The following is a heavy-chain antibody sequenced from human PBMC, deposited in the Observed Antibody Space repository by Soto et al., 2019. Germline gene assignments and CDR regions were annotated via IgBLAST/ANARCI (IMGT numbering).Heavy chain of an antibody. D-gene: IGHD3-9*01. V-gene: IGHV3-66*01. J-gene: IGHJ4*02. CDR3: ARDRPRYFDWLGSPLHNFDY. CDR2: IFSDGNT. CDR1: GFTVSTNY. Sequence: GGSLRLSCAASGFTVSTNYMNWVRQAPGKGLEWVSVIFSDGNTYYADSVKGRFTISRDNSKNTLYLQMNSLRAEDTAVYYCARDRPRYFDWLGSPLHNFDYWGQGTLVTVSS.